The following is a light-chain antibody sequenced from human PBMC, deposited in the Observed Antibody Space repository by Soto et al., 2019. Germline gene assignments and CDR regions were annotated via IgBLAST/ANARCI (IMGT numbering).Light chain of an antibody. CDR1: QSLLHSNGYNY. CDR3: MQALQTPRT. Sequence: DIVMTQSPLSLPVTPGEPASMSCRSSQSLLHSNGYNYLDWYVQKPGQSPQLLIYLNSNRASGVPDRFSGSGSGTDFTLKISRVEAEDVGVYYCMQALQTPRTFGQGTKVEIK. V-gene: IGKV2-28*01. J-gene: IGKJ1*01. CDR2: LNS.